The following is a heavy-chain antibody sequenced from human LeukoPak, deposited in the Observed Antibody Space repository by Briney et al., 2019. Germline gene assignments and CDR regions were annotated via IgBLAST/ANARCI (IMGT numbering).Heavy chain of an antibody. CDR1: GYTFSSFD. J-gene: IGHJ6*02. CDR2: MNPNSGNT. CDR3: ARARNAFTIFGVVVVRGGMDV. V-gene: IGHV1-8*01. D-gene: IGHD3-3*01. Sequence: ASAKVSCKASGYTFSSFDINWVRQATGQGPEWMGWMNPNSGNTGYAQKFQGRVTMTRNTSISTAYMELSSLRSEDTAVYYCARARNAFTIFGVVVVRGGMDVWGQGATVTVSS.